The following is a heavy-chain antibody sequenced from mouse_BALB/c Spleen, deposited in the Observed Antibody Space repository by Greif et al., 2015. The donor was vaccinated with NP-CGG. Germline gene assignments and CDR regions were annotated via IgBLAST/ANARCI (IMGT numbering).Heavy chain of an antibody. CDR2: INPSSGYT. J-gene: IGHJ1*01. Sequence: QVQLQQSGAELARPGASVKMSCKASGYTFTSYTMHWVKQRPGQGLEWIGYINPSSGYTNYNQKFKDKATLTADKSSSTAYMQLSSLTSEDSAVYYWARSHYYGNPKGYFDVWGAGTTVTVSS. V-gene: IGHV1-4*01. CDR3: ARSHYYGNPKGYFDV. D-gene: IGHD2-1*01. CDR1: GYTFTSYT.